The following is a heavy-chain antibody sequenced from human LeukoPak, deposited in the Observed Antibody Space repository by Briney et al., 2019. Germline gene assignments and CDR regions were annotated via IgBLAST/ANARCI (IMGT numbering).Heavy chain of an antibody. CDR1: GGTFSGYA. D-gene: IGHD3-16*01. CDR2: IIPIFGTA. Sequence: GASVKVSCKASGGTFSGYAISWVRQAPGQGLEWMGGIIPIFGTANYAQKFQGRVTITADESTSTAYMELSSLRSEDTAVYYCARGDLGYYFDYWSQGTLVTVSS. J-gene: IGHJ4*02. V-gene: IGHV1-69*13. CDR3: ARGDLGYYFDY.